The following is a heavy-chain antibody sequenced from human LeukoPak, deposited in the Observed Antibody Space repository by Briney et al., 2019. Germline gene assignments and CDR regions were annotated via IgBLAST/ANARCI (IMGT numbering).Heavy chain of an antibody. V-gene: IGHV4-34*01. CDR3: ARVFRWSQPAYYYYYYMDV. J-gene: IGHJ6*03. D-gene: IGHD2-15*01. Sequence: SETLSLTCAVYGGSFSGYYWSWIRQPPGKGLEWIGEINHSGSTNYNPSLKSRVTIPVDTSKNQFSLKLSPVTAADTAVYYCARVFRWSQPAYYYYYYMDVWGKGTTVTVSS. CDR2: INHSGST. CDR1: GGSFSGYY.